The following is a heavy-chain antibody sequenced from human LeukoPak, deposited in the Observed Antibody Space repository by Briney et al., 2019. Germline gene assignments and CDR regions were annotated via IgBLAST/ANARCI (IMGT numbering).Heavy chain of an antibody. CDR2: INHSGST. CDR3: ARLERGAHDY. D-gene: IGHD1-1*01. Sequence: QSSETLPLTCAVYGGSFSGYYWSWIRQPPGKGLEWIGEINHSGSTNYNPSLKSRVTISVDTSKNQFSLKLSSVTAADTAVYYCARLERGAHDYWGQGTLVTVSS. V-gene: IGHV4-34*01. J-gene: IGHJ4*02. CDR1: GGSFSGYY.